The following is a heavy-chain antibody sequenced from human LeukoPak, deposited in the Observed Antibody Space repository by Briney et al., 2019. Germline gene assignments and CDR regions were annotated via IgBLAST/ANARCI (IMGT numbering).Heavy chain of an antibody. Sequence: PSETLSLTCTVSGGSISSSSYYWGWLRQPPGKGLEWIGSIYYSESTYYNPSRKSRFTISEDTSKNQCSLKLSSVAAADTAVYYGARRPHVFRPELVFFDYWGQGTLVTVSS. D-gene: IGHD2-8*02. CDR1: GGSISSSSYY. CDR3: ARRPHVFRPELVFFDY. CDR2: IYYSEST. V-gene: IGHV4-39*07. J-gene: IGHJ4*02.